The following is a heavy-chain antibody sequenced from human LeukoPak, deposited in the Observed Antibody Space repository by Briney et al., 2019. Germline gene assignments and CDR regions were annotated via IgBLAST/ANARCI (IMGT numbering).Heavy chain of an antibody. CDR3: ARDSHGGLGAFDI. CDR1: GFTFSSYS. CDR2: ISSSSSYI. J-gene: IGHJ3*02. V-gene: IGHV3-21*01. D-gene: IGHD3-16*01. Sequence: GGSLRLSCAASGFTFSSYSMNWVRQAPGKGLEWVSSISSSSSYIYYADSVKGRFTISRDNSKNTLYLQMNSLRAEDTAVYYCARDSHGGLGAFDIWGQGTMVTVSS.